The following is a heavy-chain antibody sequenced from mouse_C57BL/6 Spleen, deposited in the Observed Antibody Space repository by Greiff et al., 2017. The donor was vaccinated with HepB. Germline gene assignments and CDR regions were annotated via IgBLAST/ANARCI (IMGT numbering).Heavy chain of an antibody. V-gene: IGHV1-50*01. Sequence: QVQLQQPGAELVKPGASVKLSCKASGYTFTSYWMQWVKQRPGQGLEWIGEIDPSDSYTNYNQKFKGKATLTVDTSSSTAYMQLSSLTSEDSAVYYCARVLGRGFDVWGTGTTVTVSS. J-gene: IGHJ1*03. CDR2: IDPSDSYT. CDR1: GYTFTSYW. D-gene: IGHD4-1*01. CDR3: ARVLGRGFDV.